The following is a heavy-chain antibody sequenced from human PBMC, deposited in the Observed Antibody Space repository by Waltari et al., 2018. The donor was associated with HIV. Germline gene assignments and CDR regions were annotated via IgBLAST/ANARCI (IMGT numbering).Heavy chain of an antibody. CDR2: IKQGGSAK. D-gene: IGHD3-10*01. Sequence: EVQLVESGGGLVQPGGSLRLSCAASGFNFRSYWMSWVGQAPGKGLEWVANIKQGGSAKDYVDSVKGRFTISRDNAQNSLYLQMNSLRAEDTAVYYCARAGVFFDYWGQGTLVTVSS. CDR3: ARAGVFFDY. CDR1: GFNFRSYW. J-gene: IGHJ4*02. V-gene: IGHV3-7*01.